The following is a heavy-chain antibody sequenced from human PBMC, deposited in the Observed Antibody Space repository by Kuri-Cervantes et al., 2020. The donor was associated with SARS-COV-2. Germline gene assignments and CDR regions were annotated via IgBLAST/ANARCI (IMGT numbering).Heavy chain of an antibody. CDR1: GYSISSGYY. D-gene: IGHD5-12*01. J-gene: IGHJ4*02. CDR2: IYHSGST. V-gene: IGHV4-38-2*01. CDR3: ARQGANLDY. Sequence: SETLSLTCAVSGYSISSGYYWGWIRQPPGKGLEWIGSIYHSGSTYYNPSLKSRVTISVDTSKNQFSLKLSSVTAADTAVYYCARQGANLDYWGQGTLVTSPQ.